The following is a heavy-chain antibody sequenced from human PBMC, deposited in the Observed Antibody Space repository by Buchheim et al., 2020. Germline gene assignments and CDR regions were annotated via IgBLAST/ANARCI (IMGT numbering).Heavy chain of an antibody. V-gene: IGHV3-23*01. J-gene: IGHJ4*02. CDR2: LSGSGGST. Sequence: EVQLLESGGGLVQPGGSLRLSCTASGFTLSSYDMSWVRQAPGKGLEWVSALSGSGGSTFYTDSVKGRFTISRDNSKNTLFLQMHSLRAEDTALYYCAKGTTEYVWYFDSWGQGTL. D-gene: IGHD3-16*01. CDR1: GFTLSSYD. CDR3: AKGTTEYVWYFDS.